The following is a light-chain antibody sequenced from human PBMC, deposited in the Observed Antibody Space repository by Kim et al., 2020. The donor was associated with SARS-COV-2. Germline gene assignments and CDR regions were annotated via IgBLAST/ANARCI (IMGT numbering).Light chain of an antibody. V-gene: IGKV3-11*01. CDR1: QSISNY. J-gene: IGKJ5*01. CDR2: DAS. CDR3: QPRSNQIT. Sequence: EIVLTQSPATLSLSPGERATLSCRASQSISNYLAWYQQKPGQAPRLLIYDASNRDTGVPARFSGSGSGTDFTLTISSLEPADFAVYFCQPRSNQITFGQATRLEIK.